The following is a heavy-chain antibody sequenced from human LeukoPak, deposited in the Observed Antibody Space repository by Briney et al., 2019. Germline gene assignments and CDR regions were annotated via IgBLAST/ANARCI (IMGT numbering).Heavy chain of an antibody. CDR2: ISGSGGST. Sequence: PGGSLRLSCAASGFTFSSYAMSWVRQAPGKGLEWVSAISGSGGSTYYADSVKGRFTISRDNSKNTLYLQMNSLRAEDTAVYYCAKSSGAMATGGDDAFDIWGQGTMVTVSS. CDR1: GFTFSSYA. D-gene: IGHD5-24*01. CDR3: AKSSGAMATGGDDAFDI. J-gene: IGHJ3*02. V-gene: IGHV3-23*01.